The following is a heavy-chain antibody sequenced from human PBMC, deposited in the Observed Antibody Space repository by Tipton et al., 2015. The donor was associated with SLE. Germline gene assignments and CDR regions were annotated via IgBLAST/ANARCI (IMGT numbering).Heavy chain of an antibody. CDR2: IYYSGST. Sequence: TLSLTCTVSGGSISSYYWSWIRQPPGKGLEWIGYIYYSGSTNYNPSLKSRVTISVDTSKNQFSLKLSSVTAADTAVYYCAGTDERGGSPIVATTRVDYWGQGTLVTISS. CDR3: AGTDERGGSPIVATTRVDY. J-gene: IGHJ4*02. CDR1: GGSISSYY. D-gene: IGHD5-12*01. V-gene: IGHV4-59*08.